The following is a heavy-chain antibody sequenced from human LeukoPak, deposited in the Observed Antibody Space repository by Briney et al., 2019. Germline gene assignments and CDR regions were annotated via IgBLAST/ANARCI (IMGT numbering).Heavy chain of an antibody. CDR2: ISTGSSTV. J-gene: IGHJ4*02. CDR3: ARAPDY. V-gene: IGHV3-48*02. Sequence: GGSLRLSCAASGFTFSSYSMNWVRQAPGKGLEWVSYISTGSSTVYYADSVKGRFTISRDNAKSSLYLQMNSLRDEDTAVYYCARAPDYWGQGTLVTVSS. CDR1: GFTFSSYS.